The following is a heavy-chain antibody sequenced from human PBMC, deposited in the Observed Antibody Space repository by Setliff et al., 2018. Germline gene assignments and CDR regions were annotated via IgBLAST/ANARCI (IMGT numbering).Heavy chain of an antibody. CDR1: GGSISSGSYY. Sequence: KPSETLSLTCTVSGGSISSGSYYWSWIRQPAGKGLEWIGRIYISGSTNYNPSLKGRVTIAVDTSKNQFSLKLSSVTAADTAVYYCARGKSVTASNWFDPWGQGTLVTVSS. J-gene: IGHJ5*02. D-gene: IGHD5-18*01. V-gene: IGHV4-61*02. CDR3: ARGKSVTASNWFDP. CDR2: IYISGST.